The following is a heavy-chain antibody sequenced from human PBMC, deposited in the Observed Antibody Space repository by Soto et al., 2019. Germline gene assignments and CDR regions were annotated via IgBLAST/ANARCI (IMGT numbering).Heavy chain of an antibody. Sequence: PSETLSLTCTVSGGSISSYYWSWIRQPPGKGLEWIGYIYYSGSTNYNPSLKSRVTISVDTSKNQFSLKLSSVTAADTAVYYRARARGYSYGLGYWGQGTLVTVSS. J-gene: IGHJ4*02. CDR1: GGSISSYY. D-gene: IGHD5-18*01. CDR3: ARARGYSYGLGY. V-gene: IGHV4-59*01. CDR2: IYYSGST.